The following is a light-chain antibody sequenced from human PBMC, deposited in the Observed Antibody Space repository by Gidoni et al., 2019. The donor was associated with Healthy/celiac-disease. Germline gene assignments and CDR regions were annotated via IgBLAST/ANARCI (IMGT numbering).Light chain of an antibody. CDR1: QSISSY. CDR2: AAS. CDR3: QQSYSTPGYT. V-gene: IGKV1-39*01. Sequence: DIQMTQSPSSLSASVGDRVTITCRASQSISSYLNWDQQKPGKAPKLLRYAASSLQSGVPSRFSGSGSGTDFTLTISSLQPEDFATYYCQQSYSTPGYTFGQGTKLEIK. J-gene: IGKJ2*01.